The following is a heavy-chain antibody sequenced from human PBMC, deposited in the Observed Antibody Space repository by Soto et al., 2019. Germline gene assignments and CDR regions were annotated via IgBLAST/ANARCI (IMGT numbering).Heavy chain of an antibody. J-gene: IGHJ1*01. CDR1: GYTFTGYY. V-gene: IGHV1-2*02. D-gene: IGHD3-22*01. CDR2: INPNSGGT. Sequence: ASVKVSCKASGYTFTGYYMHWVRQAPGQGLEWMGWINPNSGGTNYAQKFQGRVTMTRDTSISTAYMELSRLRSDDTAVYYCARVTYYYDSSALSQARAEYFQHWGQAPWSPSPQ. CDR3: ARVTYYYDSSALSQARAEYFQH.